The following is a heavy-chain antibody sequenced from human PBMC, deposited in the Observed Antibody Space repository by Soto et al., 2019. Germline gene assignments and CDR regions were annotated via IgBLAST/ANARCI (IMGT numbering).Heavy chain of an antibody. CDR1: GFTFSSYE. V-gene: IGHV3-48*03. J-gene: IGHJ4*02. D-gene: IGHD3-10*01. Sequence: QAGGSLRLSCAASGFTFSSYEMNWVRQAPGKGLEWVSYISSSGSTIYYADSVKGRFTISRDNAKNSLYLQMNSLRAEDTAVYYCARDVRFGLIDYWGQGTLVTVSS. CDR3: ARDVRFGLIDY. CDR2: ISSSGSTI.